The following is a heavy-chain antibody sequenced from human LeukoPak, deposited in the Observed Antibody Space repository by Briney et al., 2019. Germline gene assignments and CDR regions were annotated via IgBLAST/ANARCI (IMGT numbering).Heavy chain of an antibody. J-gene: IGHJ3*02. CDR2: INEDGSEK. CDR3: ANYYDSSGYYALDM. D-gene: IGHD3-22*01. V-gene: IGHV3-7*01. CDR1: GFTFSRYW. Sequence: PGGSLRLSCAASGFTFSRYWMSWVRQAPGKGLEWVANINEDGSEKNYVDSVKGRFTISRDNAKNSLYLEMNSLTAEDMAVYYCANYYDSSGYYALDMWGQGTMVTVSP.